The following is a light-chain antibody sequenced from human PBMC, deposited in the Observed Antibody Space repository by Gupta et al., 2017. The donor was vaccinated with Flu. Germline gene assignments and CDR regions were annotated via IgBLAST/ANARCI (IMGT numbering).Light chain of an antibody. CDR3: QQYSSSRT. Sequence: EIVLTQSPGTLSLSPGERATLSCRASRSVSSNYLAWYQQKPGQAPRLLIYGASSRATGIPDRFSGSGSGTDFTLTINRLEAEDFAVYYCQQYSSSRTFGQGTKVEIK. CDR1: RSVSSNY. J-gene: IGKJ1*01. CDR2: GAS. V-gene: IGKV3-20*01.